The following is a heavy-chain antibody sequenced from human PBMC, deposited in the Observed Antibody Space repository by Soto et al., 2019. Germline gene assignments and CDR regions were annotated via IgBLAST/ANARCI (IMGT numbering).Heavy chain of an antibody. CDR1: VCSISNAAYS. Sequence: PSETLSLTCTVSVCSISNAAYSWSWIRQPPGKGLEWIGYIYPSGMPFYNPSLRSRVTISIDRSNDQFSLNLKSVTAEDTAVYYRAKDLRYSSSPWGQGTLVTVSS. CDR3: AKDLRYSSSP. D-gene: IGHD6-13*01. V-gene: IGHV4-30-2*01. J-gene: IGHJ5*02. CDR2: IYPSGMP.